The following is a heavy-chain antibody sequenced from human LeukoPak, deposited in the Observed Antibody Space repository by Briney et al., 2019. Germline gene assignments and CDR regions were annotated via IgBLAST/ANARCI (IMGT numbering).Heavy chain of an antibody. CDR2: VKQDGNEK. Sequence: PGGSLSLSFAASDSPFNTYWMSWVRQAPGKGLAWVANVKQDGNEKYYVDSVKGRFTISRDNAKNSLYLQMNSLRAEDTAVYYCARRGLSSISCYSCRYYYGMDVWGQGTTVTVSS. J-gene: IGHJ6*02. CDR3: ARRGLSSISCYSCRYYYGMDV. CDR1: DSPFNTYW. V-gene: IGHV3-7*01. D-gene: IGHD2-2*02.